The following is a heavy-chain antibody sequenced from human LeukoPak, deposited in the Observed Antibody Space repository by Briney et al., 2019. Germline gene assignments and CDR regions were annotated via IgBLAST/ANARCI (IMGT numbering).Heavy chain of an antibody. Sequence: GGSLRLSCAASGFTFSDYYMSWIRQAPGKGLEWVSYISSSGSTIYYADSVKGRFTISRDNAKNSLYLQMNSLRAEDTAVYYCTRDRSLQLKLRGSFDYWGQGTLVTVSS. CDR3: TRDRSLQLKLRGSFDY. D-gene: IGHD5-24*01. J-gene: IGHJ4*02. V-gene: IGHV3-11*01. CDR2: ISSSGSTI. CDR1: GFTFSDYY.